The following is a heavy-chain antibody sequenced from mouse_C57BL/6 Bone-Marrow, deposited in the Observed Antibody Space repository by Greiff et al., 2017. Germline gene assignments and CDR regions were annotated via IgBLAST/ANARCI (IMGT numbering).Heavy chain of an antibody. D-gene: IGHD3-2*02. CDR2: IDPSDSYT. J-gene: IGHJ3*01. CDR3: AREGMLSAWFAC. V-gene: IGHV1-69*01. CDR1: GYTFTSYW. Sequence: QVQLQQPGAELVMPGASVKLSCKASGYTFTSYWMHWVKQRPGQGLEWIGEIDPSDSYTNYNQKFKGKSTLTVDKSSSTAYMHLSSLISEDSAVYYCAREGMLSAWFACWGQGTLVTVSA.